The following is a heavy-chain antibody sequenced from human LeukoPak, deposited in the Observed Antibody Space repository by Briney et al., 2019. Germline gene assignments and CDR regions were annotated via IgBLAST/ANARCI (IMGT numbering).Heavy chain of an antibody. D-gene: IGHD2-8*02. CDR1: GFAFSSYV. CDR3: AKDGDSTYWYGAPDY. J-gene: IGHJ4*02. Sequence: GGSLRLSCAASGFAFSSYVMHWVRQAPGKGLEWVAVISYDGSNKAYADSVKGRFTISRDNSRDNSNSILYLQMNSLRAEDTAVYYCAKDGDSTYWYGAPDYWGQGTLVTVSS. CDR2: ISYDGSNK. V-gene: IGHV3-30*18.